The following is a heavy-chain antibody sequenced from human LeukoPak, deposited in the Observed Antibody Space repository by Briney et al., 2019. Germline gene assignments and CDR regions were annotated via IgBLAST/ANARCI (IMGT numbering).Heavy chain of an antibody. CDR1: GYTFTRYD. Sequence: ASVKVSCKASGYTFTRYDINWVRQATGQGLGWMGWMNPNSGDTGYAQKFQGRVTLTRNTSISTAYMELSSLISEDTAVYYCARGRGSGWLFGDYWGQGTLVTVSS. V-gene: IGHV1-8*01. CDR2: MNPNSGDT. J-gene: IGHJ4*02. CDR3: ARGRGSGWLFGDY. D-gene: IGHD6-19*01.